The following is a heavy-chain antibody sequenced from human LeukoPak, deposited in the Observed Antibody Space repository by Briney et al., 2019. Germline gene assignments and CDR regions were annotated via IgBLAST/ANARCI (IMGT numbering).Heavy chain of an antibody. Sequence: PSETLSLTCTVSGDSISSYYGSWLRQPPGKGVEWVGYINYSGSTNYNPSLKTRVTMSVDTSKNQFSLKLSSVTAADTAMYYCAREGRQDYVYFDHWGQGSLVTVSS. D-gene: IGHD4-17*01. V-gene: IGHV4-59*01. J-gene: IGHJ4*02. CDR1: GDSISSYY. CDR3: AREGRQDYVYFDH. CDR2: INYSGST.